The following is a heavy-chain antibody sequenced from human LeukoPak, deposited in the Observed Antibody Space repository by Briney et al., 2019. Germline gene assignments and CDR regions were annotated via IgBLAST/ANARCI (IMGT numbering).Heavy chain of an antibody. CDR3: ARNNFGDFLELAY. V-gene: IGHV4-31*03. Sequence: PSETLSLTCTVSGGSISSGGYYWSWIRQHPGKRLEWIGYIYSSGITHYNPSVKSRLSISVDTSKNQFSLHLSSVTAADTAVYYCARNNFGDFLELAYWGQGTVVTVSS. CDR1: GGSISSGGYY. D-gene: IGHD2-21*02. J-gene: IGHJ4*02. CDR2: IYSSGIT.